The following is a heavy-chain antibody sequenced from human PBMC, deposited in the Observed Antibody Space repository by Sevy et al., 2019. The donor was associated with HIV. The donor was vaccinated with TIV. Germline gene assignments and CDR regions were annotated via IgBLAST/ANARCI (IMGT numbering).Heavy chain of an antibody. V-gene: IGHV4-39*01. Sequence: SETLSLTCTVSGGSISSSSYYWGWIRQPPGKGLEWIGSIYYSGSTYYNPSLKSRVTISVDTSKNQFSLKLSSVTAADTAVYYCARHRHHDYEGYWGQGTLVTVSS. J-gene: IGHJ4*02. CDR2: IYYSGST. CDR3: ARHRHHDYEGY. D-gene: IGHD4-17*01. CDR1: GGSISSSSYY.